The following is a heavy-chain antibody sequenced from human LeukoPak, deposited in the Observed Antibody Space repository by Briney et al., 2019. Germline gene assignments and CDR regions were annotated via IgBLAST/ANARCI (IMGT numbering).Heavy chain of an antibody. CDR2: ISHDGSNK. CDR1: GFTFSSYA. J-gene: IGHJ4*02. CDR3: AKLLYWGSDRFFDY. Sequence: GGSLRLSCAASGFTFSSYAMHWVRQAPGKGLEWVAVISHDGSNKYYADSVKGRFTISRDNSKNTLYLQMNSLRAEDTAVYYCAKLLYWGSDRFFDYWGQGTLVTVSS. D-gene: IGHD7-27*01. V-gene: IGHV3-30-3*02.